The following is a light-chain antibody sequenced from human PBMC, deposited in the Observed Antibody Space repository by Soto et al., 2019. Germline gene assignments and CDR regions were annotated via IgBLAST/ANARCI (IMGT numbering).Light chain of an antibody. Sequence: QSVLTQPASVSLSPGQSITISCTVTSSDVGGYNYVSWYQQHPGKAPKLMIYEVSNRPSGVSDRFSGSKSGNTASLTISGLQAEDEADYYCGSYTSSRIYVFGAGTKVTVL. J-gene: IGLJ1*01. CDR2: EVS. CDR3: GSYTSSRIYV. CDR1: SSDVGGYNY. V-gene: IGLV2-14*01.